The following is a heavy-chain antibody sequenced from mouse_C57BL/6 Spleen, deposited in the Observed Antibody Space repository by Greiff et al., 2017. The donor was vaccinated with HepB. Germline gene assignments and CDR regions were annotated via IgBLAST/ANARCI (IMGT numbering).Heavy chain of an antibody. CDR3: TITPQLTNSSYYYAMDY. CDR1: GFNIKDDY. J-gene: IGHJ4*01. V-gene: IGHV14-4*01. Sequence: VQLQQSGAELVRPGASVKLSCTASGFNIKDDYMHWVKQRPEQGLEWIGWIDPENGDTEYASKFQGKATITADTSSNTAYLQISSLTSEDTAVYYCTITPQLTNSSYYYAMDYWGQGTSVTVSS. D-gene: IGHD3-1*01. CDR2: IDPENGDT.